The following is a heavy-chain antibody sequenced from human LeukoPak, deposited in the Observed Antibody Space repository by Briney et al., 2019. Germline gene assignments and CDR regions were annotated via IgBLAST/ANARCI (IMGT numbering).Heavy chain of an antibody. D-gene: IGHD6-13*01. Sequence: SVKVSCKASGGTFSSYAISWVQQAPGQGLEWMGGIIPIFGTANYAQKFQGRVTITTDESTSTAYMELSSLRSEDTAVYYCASSGIIAAAGTYHYYYYMDVWGKGTTVTVSS. CDR1: GGTFSSYA. CDR3: ASSGIIAAAGTYHYYYYMDV. J-gene: IGHJ6*03. CDR2: IIPIFGTA. V-gene: IGHV1-69*05.